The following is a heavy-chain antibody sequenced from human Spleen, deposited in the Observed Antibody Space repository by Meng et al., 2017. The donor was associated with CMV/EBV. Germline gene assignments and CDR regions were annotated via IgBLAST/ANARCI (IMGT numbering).Heavy chain of an antibody. D-gene: IGHD2-2*01. CDR3: ARPVVAVPLVTPNWIDP. CDR2: ISYSGRT. V-gene: IGHV4-59*01. J-gene: IGHJ5*02. CDR1: GGSISNYY. Sequence: SETLSLTCTVSGGSISNYYWSWIRQPPGKGLEWIGFISYSGRTSYNPSLKSRVTISIDTSKNQFSLKLTSVTAADTAVYYCARPVVAVPLVTPNWIDPWGQGTLVTVSS.